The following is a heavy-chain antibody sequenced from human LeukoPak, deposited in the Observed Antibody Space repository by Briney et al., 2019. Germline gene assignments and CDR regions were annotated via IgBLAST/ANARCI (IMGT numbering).Heavy chain of an antibody. CDR2: INPNSGGT. CDR1: GYTFTGYY. CDR3: ASLYDIVGTTVDY. Sequence: ASVKVSCKASGYTFTGYYMHWVRQAPGQGLEWMGRINPNSGGTDYAQNFQGRVTMTRDTSISTAYMALSGLRSDDTAVYYCASLYDIVGTTVDYWGQGTLVTVSS. V-gene: IGHV1-2*06. D-gene: IGHD1-26*01. J-gene: IGHJ4*02.